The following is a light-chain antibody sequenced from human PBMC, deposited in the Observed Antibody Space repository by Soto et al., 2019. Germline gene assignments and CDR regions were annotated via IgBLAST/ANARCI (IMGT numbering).Light chain of an antibody. CDR3: CTYAGIVAYV. V-gene: IGLV2-14*01. CDR2: DVS. J-gene: IGLJ1*01. Sequence: QSVLTQPASVSGSPGQSITISCTGTSSDVGGYNYVSWYQQHPGKAPKLMIYDVSNRPSGVSNRFSGSKSGDTASLTISGLQSEDEADYFCCTYAGIVAYVSGTGTKLTGL. CDR1: SSDVGGYNY.